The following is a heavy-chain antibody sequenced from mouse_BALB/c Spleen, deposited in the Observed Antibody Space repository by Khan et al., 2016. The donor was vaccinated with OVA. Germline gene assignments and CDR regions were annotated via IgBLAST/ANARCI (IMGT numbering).Heavy chain of an antibody. CDR3: ARDYWFVY. V-gene: IGHV5-6-5*01. CDR2: ISSGDNI. J-gene: IGHJ3*01. CDR1: GFTFSNYA. Sequence: DVQLVESGGGLVKPGGSLKLSCAASGFTFSNYAMSWVRQTPEKRLEWVASISSGDNIYYPDSVKGRFTISRDNARNILYLQMSSLRSEDTAMYYCARDYWFVYWGQGTLVTVSA.